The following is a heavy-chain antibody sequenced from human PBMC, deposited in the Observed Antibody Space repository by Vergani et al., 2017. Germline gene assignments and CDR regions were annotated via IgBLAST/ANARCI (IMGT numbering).Heavy chain of an antibody. J-gene: IGHJ4*02. V-gene: IGHV4-61*02. CDR2: IYTSGST. CDR1: GRSISSGSYY. Sequence: QVQLQESGPGLVKPSQTLSLTCTVSGRSISSGSYYWSWIRQPAGQGLEWIGRIYTSGSTNYNPSLKSRVTISVDTSKNQFSLKLSSVTAADTAVYYCARDGDRYPRGVCGYWGQGTLVTVSS. CDR3: ARDGDRYPRGVCGY. D-gene: IGHD2-21*02.